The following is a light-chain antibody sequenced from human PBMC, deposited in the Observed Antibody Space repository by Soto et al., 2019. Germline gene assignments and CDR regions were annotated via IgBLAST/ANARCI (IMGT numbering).Light chain of an antibody. J-gene: IGKJ5*01. V-gene: IGKV3-15*01. Sequence: EIVMTQSPATLSVSPGERATLSCRASQSVSSNLAWYQQKPGQAPRLLIYGASTRATGIPARFSGSGSGTESTLTISSLQSEDFAVYYCQQYNSWPPITFGQGTRLEIK. CDR2: GAS. CDR3: QQYNSWPPIT. CDR1: QSVSSN.